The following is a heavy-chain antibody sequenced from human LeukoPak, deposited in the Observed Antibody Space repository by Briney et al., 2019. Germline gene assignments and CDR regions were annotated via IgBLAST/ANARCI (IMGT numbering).Heavy chain of an antibody. J-gene: IGHJ4*02. D-gene: IGHD3-10*02. CDR3: ARAIYVWSNFDY. Sequence: ASVKVSCKASGYTFTGYYMHWVRQAPRQGLEWMGWINPNSGGTNYAQKFQGRVTMTRDTSISTAYMELSRLRSDDTAVYYCARAIYVWSNFDYWGQGTLVTVSS. CDR1: GYTFTGYY. CDR2: INPNSGGT. V-gene: IGHV1-2*02.